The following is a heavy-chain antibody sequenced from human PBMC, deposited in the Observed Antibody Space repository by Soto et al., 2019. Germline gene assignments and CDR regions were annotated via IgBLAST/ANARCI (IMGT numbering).Heavy chain of an antibody. D-gene: IGHD5-12*01. V-gene: IGHV4-39*01. Sequence: QLQLQESGPGLVKPSETLSLTCTVSGGSIRSGSYDWGWIRQPPGKGLEWIGSIYYSGSTYYNPSRKSRVTVSVDTSKNQLSLKLSSVTAADTAVYYCARAPSGYHFDCGGQGTLVTVSS. CDR3: ARAPSGYHFDC. CDR1: GGSIRSGSYD. CDR2: IYYSGST. J-gene: IGHJ4*02.